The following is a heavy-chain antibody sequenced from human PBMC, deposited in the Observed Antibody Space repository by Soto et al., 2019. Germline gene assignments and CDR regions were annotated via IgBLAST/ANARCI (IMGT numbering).Heavy chain of an antibody. J-gene: IGHJ3*02. CDR3: SRLSIVRVSMVPGVGDNAFDI. CDR2: IYFSGRT. V-gene: IGHV4-59*08. D-gene: IGHD3-10*01. CDR1: GSSITTYY. Sequence: SETLSLTCPVYGSSITTYYRSWIRQSSGLGLEWIGYIYFSGRTNYNPSLKSRLTMSVDTSKNQFSLKLTSVTVADTAVYYCSRLSIVRVSMVPGVGDNAFDIWGQGTKVT.